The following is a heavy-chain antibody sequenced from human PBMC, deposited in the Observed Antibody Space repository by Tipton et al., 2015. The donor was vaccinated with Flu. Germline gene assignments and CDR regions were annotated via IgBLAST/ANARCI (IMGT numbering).Heavy chain of an antibody. J-gene: IGHJ4*02. Sequence: QLVQSGPEVKPSETLSLTCGVSGYSISSGYYWGWIRQPPGKGLEWIGSIYHSGTTYYNPSLKSRVTISVDTSKNQFSLKLSSVTAADTAMYYCARCHGKWLAHQPYYFDYWGQGTLVTVSS. V-gene: IGHV4-38-2*01. CDR1: GYSISSGYY. CDR2: IYHSGTT. CDR3: ARCHGKWLAHQPYYFDY. D-gene: IGHD6-19*01.